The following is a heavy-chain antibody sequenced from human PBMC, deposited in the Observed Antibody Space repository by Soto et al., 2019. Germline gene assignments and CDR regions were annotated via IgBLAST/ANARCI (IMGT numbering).Heavy chain of an antibody. CDR1: GGSFSGYY. Sequence: SETLSLTCAVYGGSFSGYYWSWIRQPPGKGLEWIGEINHSGSTNYNPSLKSRVTISVDTSKNQFSLKLSSVTAADTAVYYCARGRETAAAGYYFDYWGQGTLVTVSS. J-gene: IGHJ4*02. V-gene: IGHV4-34*01. CDR2: INHSGST. CDR3: ARGRETAAAGYYFDY. D-gene: IGHD6-13*01.